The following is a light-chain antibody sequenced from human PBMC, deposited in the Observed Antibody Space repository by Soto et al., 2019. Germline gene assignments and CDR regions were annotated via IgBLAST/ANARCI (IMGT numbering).Light chain of an antibody. CDR2: GAS. Sequence: EIVLTQSPGTLSLSPGERATLSCRASQSVSSSYLAWYQQKPGQAPRLLIYGASSRATGIPDRLSGSGSGTDFTLTISRLAPEDFAVYYCQQYGSSTWTFGQGTKVDIK. CDR3: QQYGSSTWT. J-gene: IGKJ1*01. CDR1: QSVSSSY. V-gene: IGKV3-20*01.